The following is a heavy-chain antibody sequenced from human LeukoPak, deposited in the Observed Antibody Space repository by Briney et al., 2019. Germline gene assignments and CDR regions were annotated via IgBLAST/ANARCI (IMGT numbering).Heavy chain of an antibody. CDR1: GFTFSSYS. D-gene: IGHD3-9*01. V-gene: IGHV3-23*01. Sequence: PGGSLRLSCAASGFTFSSYSMNWVRQAPGKGLEWVSAISGSGGSTYYADSVKGRFTISRDNSKNTLYLQMNSLRAEDTAVYYCAKSSRAYDILTGYYNWGQGTLVTVSS. J-gene: IGHJ4*02. CDR3: AKSSRAYDILTGYYN. CDR2: ISGSGGST.